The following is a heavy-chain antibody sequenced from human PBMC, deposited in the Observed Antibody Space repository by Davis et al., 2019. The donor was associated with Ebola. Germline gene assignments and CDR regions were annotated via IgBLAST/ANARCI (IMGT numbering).Heavy chain of an antibody. CDR3: ARDQYYYDSSGYYSRYFDY. CDR1: GFTFSSYS. D-gene: IGHD3-22*01. V-gene: IGHV3-21*01. Sequence: GGSLRLSCAASGFTFSSYSMNWVRQAPGNFLHSVSSISTSISYIYYADSVKGRFTISRDNAKNSLYLQMNSLRAEDTAVYYCARDQYYYDSSGYYSRYFDYWGQGTLVTVSS. CDR2: ISTSISYI. J-gene: IGHJ4*02.